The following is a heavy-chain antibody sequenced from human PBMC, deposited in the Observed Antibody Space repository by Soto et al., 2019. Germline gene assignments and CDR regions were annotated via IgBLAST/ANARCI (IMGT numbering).Heavy chain of an antibody. D-gene: IGHD2-15*01. Sequence: QVQLVQAVAEVKKPGASVKVSCKASGYTFTSYGISWVRQAPGQGLEWMGWISAYNGNTNYAQKLQGRVTMTTDTSTSTGYMELRSLRSDDTAVYYCARGGTWLQWYRYYGMDVWGQGTTVTVSS. J-gene: IGHJ6*02. CDR2: ISAYNGNT. CDR1: GYTFTSYG. CDR3: ARGGTWLQWYRYYGMDV. V-gene: IGHV1-18*01.